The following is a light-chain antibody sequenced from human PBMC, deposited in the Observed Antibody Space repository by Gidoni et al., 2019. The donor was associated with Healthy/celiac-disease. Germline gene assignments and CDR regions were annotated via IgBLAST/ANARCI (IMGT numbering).Light chain of an antibody. V-gene: IGLV3-21*02. CDR2: DDS. J-gene: IGLJ2*01. CDR3: HVWDSSSDHVV. Sequence: SYVLTQPPSVSVAPGQPARITCGGNNIGSKSVHWYQQKPGQAPVLVVYDDSDRTSGIHERFSGSKSVNTATLTSSRVEAVDDADYYCHVWDSSSDHVVFGGGTKLTVL. CDR1: NIGSKS.